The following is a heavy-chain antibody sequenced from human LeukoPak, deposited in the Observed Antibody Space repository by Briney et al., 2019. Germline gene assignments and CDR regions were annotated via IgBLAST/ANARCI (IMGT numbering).Heavy chain of an antibody. CDR1: GGSISSSSYY. J-gene: IGHJ4*02. Sequence: SETLSLTCTVSGGSISSSSYYWGWIRQPPGKGLEWIGSIYYSGNTYYNPSFKSRVTISVDTSKNQFSLELSSVTAADTAVYYCARHATVTSFTFVYWGQGTLVTVSS. CDR3: ARHATVTSFTFVY. V-gene: IGHV4-39*01. CDR2: IYYSGNT. D-gene: IGHD4-17*01.